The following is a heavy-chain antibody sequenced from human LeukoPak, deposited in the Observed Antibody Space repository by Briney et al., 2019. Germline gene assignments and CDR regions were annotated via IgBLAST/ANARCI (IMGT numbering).Heavy chain of an antibody. J-gene: IGHJ4*02. CDR2: IRYDGSNK. V-gene: IGHV3-30*02. CDR1: GFTFSSYG. D-gene: IGHD6-13*01. Sequence: GGSLRLSCAASGFTFSSYGMHWVRQAPGKGLEWVAFIRYDGSNKYYADSVKGRFTISRDNSKNTLYLQMNSLRAEDTAVYYCAKELSIAAPGDYWGQGTLVTVSS. CDR3: AKELSIAAPGDY.